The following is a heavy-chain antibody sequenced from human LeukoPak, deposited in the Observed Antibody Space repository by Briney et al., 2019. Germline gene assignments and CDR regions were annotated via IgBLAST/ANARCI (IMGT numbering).Heavy chain of an antibody. CDR3: AKDFGDPRYYFDY. CDR2: ISGVGGNT. D-gene: IGHD3-10*01. Sequence: GGSLRLSCAASGFTFDGYAMHWVRQAPGKGLEWDSLISGVGGNTYYADSVKGRFTISRDNSKNSLYLQMNSLRTEDTALYFCAKDFGDPRYYFDYWGQGTLVTVSS. CDR1: GFTFDGYA. V-gene: IGHV3-43*02. J-gene: IGHJ4*02.